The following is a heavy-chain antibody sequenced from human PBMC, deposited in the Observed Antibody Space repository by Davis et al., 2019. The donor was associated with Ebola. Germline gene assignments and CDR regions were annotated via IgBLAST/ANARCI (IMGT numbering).Heavy chain of an antibody. V-gene: IGHV3-9*01. CDR3: TKDPSRTGYYYYGMDV. CDR1: GFTFDDYA. D-gene: IGHD2-8*02. Sequence: SLKISCAASGFTFDDYAMHWVRQAPGKGLEWVSGISWNSDTIGYEDSVKGRFTISRDNAKNSLYLQMNSLRPEDTALYYCTKDPSRTGYYYYGMDVWGQGTTVTVSS. CDR2: ISWNSDTI. J-gene: IGHJ6*02.